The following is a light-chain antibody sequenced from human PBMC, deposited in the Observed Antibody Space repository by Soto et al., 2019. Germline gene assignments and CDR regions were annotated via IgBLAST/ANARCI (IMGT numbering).Light chain of an antibody. J-gene: IGLJ7*01. CDR3: SSYTSTTTRV. CDR2: EVI. Sequence: QSVLTQPASVSGSPGQSITISCTGTSSDVGGYNFVSWYQQRPGKAPKLLIYEVINRPSGVSNRFSGSKPGNTASLPISGLQAEDEANYYCSSYTSTTTRVFGAGTQLTVL. CDR1: SSDVGGYNF. V-gene: IGLV2-14*01.